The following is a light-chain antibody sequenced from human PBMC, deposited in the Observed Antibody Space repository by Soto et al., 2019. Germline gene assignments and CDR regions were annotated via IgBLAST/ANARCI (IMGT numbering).Light chain of an antibody. CDR1: NVGSKS. CDR2: DDS. V-gene: IGLV3-21*02. J-gene: IGLJ1*01. Sequence: SYELTQPPSVSVAPGQTATVTWGGNNVGSKSVHWYQQKPGQAPVLVVYDDSDRPSGIPERFSGSNSGNTATLTISRVEAGDEADYYCQVWDTSSDQGVFGTGTKVTVL. CDR3: QVWDTSSDQGV.